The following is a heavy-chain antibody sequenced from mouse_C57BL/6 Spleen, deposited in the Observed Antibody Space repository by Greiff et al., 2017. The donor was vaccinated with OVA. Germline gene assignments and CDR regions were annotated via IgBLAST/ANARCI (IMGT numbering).Heavy chain of an antibody. CDR2: IDPEDGET. D-gene: IGHD4-1*01. J-gene: IGHJ4*01. V-gene: IGHV14-2*01. Sequence: DVKLQESGAELVKPGASVKLSCTASGFNIKDYYMHWVKQRTEQGLEWIGRIDPEDGETKYAPKFQGKATITADTSSNTAYLQLSSLTSEDTAVYYCARWNWDGYSYAMDYWGQGTSVTVSS. CDR3: ARWNWDGYSYAMDY. CDR1: GFNIKDYY.